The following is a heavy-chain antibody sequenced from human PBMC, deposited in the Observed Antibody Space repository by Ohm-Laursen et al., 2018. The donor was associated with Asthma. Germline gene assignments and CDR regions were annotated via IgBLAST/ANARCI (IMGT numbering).Heavy chain of an antibody. CDR1: GFTFNSYG. V-gene: IGHV3-30*03. CDR3: ARKYSSGWEYYFDY. Sequence: SLRLSCAASGFTFNSYGMHWVRQAPGKGLEWVAIISYDGSNKDYADSVKGRFTISRDNSKNTLYLQMNSLRAEDTAVYYCARKYSSGWEYYFDYWGQGTLVTVSS. J-gene: IGHJ4*02. CDR2: ISYDGSNK. D-gene: IGHD6-19*01.